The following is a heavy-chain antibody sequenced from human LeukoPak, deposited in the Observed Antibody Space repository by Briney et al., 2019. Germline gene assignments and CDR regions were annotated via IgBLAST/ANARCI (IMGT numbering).Heavy chain of an antibody. CDR3: ARVGGSGSYYIHYGMDV. CDR1: QFTFTTYA. CDR2: IGDSGVPT. D-gene: IGHD3-10*01. Sequence: GGSLRLSCAASQFTFTTYAMSWVRQAPGRGLEWVSSIGDSGVPTYYADSVKGRFTISRDNSQNTLYLQMNSLRAEDTAVYYCARVGGSGSYYIHYGMDVWGQGTTVTVSS. V-gene: IGHV3-23*01. J-gene: IGHJ6*02.